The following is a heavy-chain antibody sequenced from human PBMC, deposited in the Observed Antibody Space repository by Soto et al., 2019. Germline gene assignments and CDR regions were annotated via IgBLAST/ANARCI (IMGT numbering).Heavy chain of an antibody. CDR3: ARGGFIYDSSGLGAFDI. V-gene: IGHV3-11*01. Sequence: QVQLVESGGGLVKPGGSLRLSCAACGFTFSDYYMSWIRQAPGKGLEWVSFISSSVSTIYYADSVKGRFTISRDNAKNSLFLQMNSLRAEDTAVYYCARGGFIYDSSGLGAFDIWGQGTMVTVSS. J-gene: IGHJ3*02. CDR1: GFTFSDYY. CDR2: ISSSVSTI. D-gene: IGHD3-22*01.